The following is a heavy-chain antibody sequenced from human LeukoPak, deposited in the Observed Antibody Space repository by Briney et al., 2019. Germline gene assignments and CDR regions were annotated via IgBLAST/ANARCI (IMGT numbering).Heavy chain of an antibody. CDR3: ARDLDCSGGACPRRGMDV. CDR1: GSTFSTYG. D-gene: IGHD2-15*01. Sequence: GGSLRLSCAASGSTFSTYGMHWVRQAPGKGLEWVAFIWYDGSDKYYADSVKGRFTISRDNSKNTLYLQMNSLRAEDTAVYYCARDLDCSGGACPRRGMDVWGQGTTVTVSS. J-gene: IGHJ6*02. V-gene: IGHV3-33*01. CDR2: IWYDGSDK.